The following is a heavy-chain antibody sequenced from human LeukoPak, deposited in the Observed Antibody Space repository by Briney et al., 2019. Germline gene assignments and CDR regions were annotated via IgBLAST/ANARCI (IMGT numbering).Heavy chain of an antibody. D-gene: IGHD3-10*01. CDR1: GYSISSGYY. V-gene: IGHV4-38-2*02. CDR3: ARAMVRGVNLAFDY. CDR2: LSHSGSS. Sequence: PSETLSLTCTVSGYSISSGYYWDWIRQPPGKGLEWIGTLSHSGSSYYNPPLKSRVTISVDTSKNQFSLKLSSVTAADTAVYYCARAMVRGVNLAFDYWGQGTLVTVSS. J-gene: IGHJ4*02.